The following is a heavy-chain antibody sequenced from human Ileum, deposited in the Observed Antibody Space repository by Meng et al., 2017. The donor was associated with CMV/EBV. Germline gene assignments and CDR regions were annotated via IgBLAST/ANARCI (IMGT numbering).Heavy chain of an antibody. J-gene: IGHJ4*02. CDR1: GGSITSGNYF. Sequence: LQEEGPGLVEPFQTPFLICAFSGGSITSGNYFWGWVRQPPGRGLEWIGYIYYSGSPYYKASLKSRVTISLDTAKNQFSLNLRAVTAPGSAVYYCVRQVVAASFDYWGQGALVTVSS. CDR3: VRQVVAASFDY. CDR2: IYYSGSP. D-gene: IGHD2-15*01. V-gene: IGHV4-30-4*08.